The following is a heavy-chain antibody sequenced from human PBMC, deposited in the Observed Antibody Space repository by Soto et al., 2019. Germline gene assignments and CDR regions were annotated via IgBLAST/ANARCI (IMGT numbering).Heavy chain of an antibody. CDR1: GLTFTSHW. D-gene: IGHD2-15*01. CDR3: ARPKTKIYSAFDT. V-gene: IGHV3-74*03. Sequence: EVQLVESGGGLVQPGGSLRLSCAASGLTFTSHWLHWVRQAPGEGLVWVARMSPDGSDTKYADSVKGRFTISRDNAKSTMYLDMNSLRAEDTGVYYCARPKTKIYSAFDTWGQGTMVTVSS. CDR2: MSPDGSDT. J-gene: IGHJ3*02.